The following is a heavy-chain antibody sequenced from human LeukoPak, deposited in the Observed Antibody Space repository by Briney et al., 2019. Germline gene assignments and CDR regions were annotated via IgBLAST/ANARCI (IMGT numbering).Heavy chain of an antibody. CDR2: ISGSGGST. CDR3: AKDEGSGWYYFDY. J-gene: IGHJ4*02. D-gene: IGHD6-19*01. Sequence: PGGSLRLSCAASGFTFSTYPMSWVRQAPGKGLERVSGISGSGGSTYYADSVKGRFTISRDISKNTLYLQMNSLRAEDTAVYYCAKDEGSGWYYFDYWGQGSLVTVSS. V-gene: IGHV3-23*01. CDR1: GFTFSTYP.